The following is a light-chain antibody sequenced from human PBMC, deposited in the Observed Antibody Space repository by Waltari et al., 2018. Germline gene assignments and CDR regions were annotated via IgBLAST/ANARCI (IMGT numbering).Light chain of an antibody. CDR2: DAS. V-gene: IGKV3-11*01. CDR1: QTVSSF. CDR3: QQRSDWPLT. J-gene: IGKJ4*01. Sequence: EIVLTQSPATLSLSPGERATLSCRASQTVSSFLAWYQQQPGQAPRLLIYDASNKASGIPARFSGSGSGTDFTLTISSLEPEDFALYYCQQRSDWPLTFGGGTKVEI.